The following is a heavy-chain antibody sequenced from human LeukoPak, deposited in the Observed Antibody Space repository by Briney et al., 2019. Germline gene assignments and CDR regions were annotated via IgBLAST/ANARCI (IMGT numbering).Heavy chain of an antibody. CDR3: ARGPPGVVTPFPLI. V-gene: IGHV4-39*07. Sequence: SETLSLTCTVSGGSISSGGYYWSWIRQPPGKGLEWIGEINHSGSTNYNPSLKSRVTISVDTSKNQFSLKLSSVTAADTAVYYCARGPPGVVTPFPLIWGQGALVTVSS. CDR2: INHSGST. J-gene: IGHJ4*02. CDR1: GGSISSGGYY. D-gene: IGHD4-23*01.